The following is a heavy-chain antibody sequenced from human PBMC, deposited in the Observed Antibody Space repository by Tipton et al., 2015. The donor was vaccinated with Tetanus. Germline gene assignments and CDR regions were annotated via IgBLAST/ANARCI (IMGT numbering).Heavy chain of an antibody. J-gene: IGHJ6*02. V-gene: IGHV1-46*04. Sequence: QSGPEVKKPGASVNVSCKTSGYRFSRYHMHWVRQAPGQGLQWMGTINPSNGSPVIAQDLQGRLTMTRDKSTSTVYMELSSLRSEDTAVYYCAGNLGGLELLLHRSDSYFYGMDVWGQGTTVTVSS. CDR3: AGNLGGLELLLHRSDSYFYGMDV. CDR2: INPSNGSP. D-gene: IGHD3-3*01. CDR1: GYRFSRYH.